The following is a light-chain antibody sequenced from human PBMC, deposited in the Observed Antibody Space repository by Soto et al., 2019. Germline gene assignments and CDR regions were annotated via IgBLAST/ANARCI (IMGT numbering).Light chain of an antibody. Sequence: QTVVTQEPSFSVSPGGTVTLTCGFSSASVSTGYYPSWYQQTPGQAPRTLIYSTNTRSSGVPDRFSGSILGNKAAPTITGAQADDESDYYCVLYMGSGISVFGTGTKVTVL. CDR2: STN. CDR1: SASVSTGYY. J-gene: IGLJ1*01. V-gene: IGLV8-61*01. CDR3: VLYMGSGISV.